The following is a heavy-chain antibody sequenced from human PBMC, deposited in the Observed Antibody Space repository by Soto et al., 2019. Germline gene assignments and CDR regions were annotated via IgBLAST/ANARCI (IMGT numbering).Heavy chain of an antibody. CDR1: GFTFSNYA. Sequence: GGSLRLSCAASGFTFSNYAMNWVRQAPGKGLEWVSAISAGGSNTDYADSVKGRFTISSDNSKNTLYLQMNSLRAEDTAVYYCAKEYSTSFDYWGQGTLVTVYS. V-gene: IGHV3-23*01. D-gene: IGHD6-6*01. CDR3: AKEYSTSFDY. J-gene: IGHJ4*02. CDR2: ISAGGSNT.